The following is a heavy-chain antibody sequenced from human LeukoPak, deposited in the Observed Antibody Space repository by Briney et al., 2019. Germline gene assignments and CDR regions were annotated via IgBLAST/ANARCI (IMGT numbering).Heavy chain of an antibody. D-gene: IGHD5-12*01. V-gene: IGHV1-69*02. CDR1: GGTLSRYT. CDR3: ARSPGYGSSWFDP. CDR2: IIPILGIA. Sequence: ASVKVSCKASGGTLSRYTISWVRQAPGQGVEWMERIIPILGIANYAQKFRGRVTITADKSTSTAYMELSSLRSEDTAVYCGARSPGYGSSWFDPWGQGTLVTVSS. J-gene: IGHJ5*02.